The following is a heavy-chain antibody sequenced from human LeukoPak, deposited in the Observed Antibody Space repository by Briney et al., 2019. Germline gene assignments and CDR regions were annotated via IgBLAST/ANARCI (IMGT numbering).Heavy chain of an antibody. CDR2: ISSSSYI. V-gene: IGHV3-21*01. CDR3: ARDIRFGELGEDY. J-gene: IGHJ4*02. Sequence: GGSLRLSCAASGFTFSSYSMNWVRQAPGKGLEWVSSISSSSYIYYADSVKGRFTISRDNAKNSLYLQMNSLRAEDMAVYYCARDIRFGELGEDYWGQGTLVTVSS. CDR1: GFTFSSYS. D-gene: IGHD3-10*01.